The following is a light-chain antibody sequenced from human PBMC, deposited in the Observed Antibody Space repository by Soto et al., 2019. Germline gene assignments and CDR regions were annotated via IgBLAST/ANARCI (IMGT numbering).Light chain of an antibody. CDR1: QTIGRNY. Sequence: EIVLTQSPGTLSLSPGETATLSCRASQTIGRNYLAWYQQKPGQAPRLLIFGASTRATGIPARFSGSGSGTEFTLTISSLQSEDFAVYYCQQYDISPWTFGQGTKVDI. J-gene: IGKJ1*01. CDR3: QQYDISPWT. V-gene: IGKV3-20*01. CDR2: GAS.